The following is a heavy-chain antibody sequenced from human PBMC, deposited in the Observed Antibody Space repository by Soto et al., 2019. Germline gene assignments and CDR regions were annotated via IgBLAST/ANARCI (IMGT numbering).Heavy chain of an antibody. V-gene: IGHV3-23*01. CDR2: ISGSGGST. CDR1: GFTFSSYA. D-gene: IGHD3-10*01. J-gene: IGHJ5*02. Sequence: GSLRLSFAASGFTFSSYAMSWVRQAPGKGLEWVSAISGSGGSTYYADSVKGRFTISRDNSKNTLYLQMNSLRAEDTAVYYCANGGLAREWFDPWGQGTLVTVSS. CDR3: ANGGLAREWFDP.